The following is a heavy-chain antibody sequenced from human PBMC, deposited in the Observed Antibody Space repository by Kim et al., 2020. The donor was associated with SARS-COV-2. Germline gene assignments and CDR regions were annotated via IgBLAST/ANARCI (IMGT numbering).Heavy chain of an antibody. CDR2: ISWDSGSI. D-gene: IGHD3-22*01. J-gene: IGHJ1*01. CDR3: AKDPNYYDSSGLFQH. V-gene: IGHV3-9*01. CDR1: GFTFGDYA. Sequence: GGSLRLSCAASGFTFGDYAMHWVRQAPGKGLEWVSGISWDSGSIGYADSVKGRFTISRDNAKNSLYLQMNSLRAEDTALYYCAKDPNYYDSSGLFQHWGQDNLVTVSS.